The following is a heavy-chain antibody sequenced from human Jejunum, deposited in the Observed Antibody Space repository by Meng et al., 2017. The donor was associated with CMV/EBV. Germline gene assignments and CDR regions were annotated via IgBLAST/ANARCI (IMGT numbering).Heavy chain of an antibody. CDR2: ISLGNGQT. CDR3: ARFYCSSTSCPHVLFDY. J-gene: IGHJ4*02. Sequence: QVHLLQSGAEVKKPGASVKISCKTSGYTFTDHNIGWVRQAPGQGIEWVGWISLGNGQTVYGHKLQGRVTVTTDTSTSTAYMELRSLRFDDTAVYYCARFYCSSTSCPHVLFDYWGQGTLVTVSS. D-gene: IGHD2-2*01. V-gene: IGHV1-18*04. CDR1: GYTFTDHN.